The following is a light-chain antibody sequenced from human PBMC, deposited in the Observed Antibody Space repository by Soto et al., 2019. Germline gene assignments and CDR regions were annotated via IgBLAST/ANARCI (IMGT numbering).Light chain of an antibody. CDR3: QQYNNWPKT. CDR1: QSVSSN. CDR2: GAS. V-gene: IGKV3-15*01. J-gene: IGKJ1*01. Sequence: SQSPAALSVSTGERATLSCRASQSVSSNLAWYQQKPGQAPRLLIYGASTRATGIPARFSGSGSGTEFTLTISSLQSEDFAVYYCQQYNNWPKTFAQGTKVAIK.